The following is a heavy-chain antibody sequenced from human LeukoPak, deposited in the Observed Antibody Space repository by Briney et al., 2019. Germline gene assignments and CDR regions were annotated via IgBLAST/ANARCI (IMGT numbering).Heavy chain of an antibody. V-gene: IGHV3-21*01. CDR3: ARGSGSSAWLIDY. CDR2: ITSSSTYI. J-gene: IGHJ4*02. D-gene: IGHD1-26*01. Sequence: GGSLRLSCAASGFSFSSHSMNWVGQAAGEGLEWVSIITSSSTYIDYADSVRGRFTISRDDAKNSLFLQMNSLRAEDTALYYCARGSGSSAWLIDYWGQGALVTVSS. CDR1: GFSFSSHS.